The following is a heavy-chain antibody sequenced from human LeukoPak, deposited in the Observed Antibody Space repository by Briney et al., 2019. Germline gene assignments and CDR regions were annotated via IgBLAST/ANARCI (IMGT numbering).Heavy chain of an antibody. V-gene: IGHV3-23*01. CDR1: GFTFSSYA. J-gene: IGHJ5*02. D-gene: IGHD5-24*01. Sequence: GGSLRLSCAASGFTFSSYAMSWVRQAPGKGLEWVSAISGNGGRTYYADSVKGRFTISRDNSKNTLYLQMNSLRAEDTALYYCATVAEMDTILGKFDNWGQGTLVTVSS. CDR3: ATVAEMDTILGKFDN. CDR2: ISGNGGRT.